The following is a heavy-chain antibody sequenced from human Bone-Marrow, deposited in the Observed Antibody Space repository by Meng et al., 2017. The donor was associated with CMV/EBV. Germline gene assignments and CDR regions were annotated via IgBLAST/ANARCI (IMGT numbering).Heavy chain of an antibody. D-gene: IGHD2-2*01. V-gene: IGHV4-61*01. CDR1: GGLFSSGSYY. CDR3: ARGHLGYCSSTSCHDFDY. CDR2: IHYSGST. Sequence: SETLCLPGTVSGGLFSSGSYYWSWIRQPPGKGLEWLGYIHYSGSTNYNPSLKSRVTISVDTSKNQFSLKLSSVTAADTAMYYCARGHLGYCSSTSCHDFDYWAQGTLVTVSS. J-gene: IGHJ4*02.